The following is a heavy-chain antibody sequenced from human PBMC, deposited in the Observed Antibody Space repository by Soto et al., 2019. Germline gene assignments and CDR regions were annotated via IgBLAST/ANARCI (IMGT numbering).Heavy chain of an antibody. CDR3: ARDPYSSSWYGVGGTYGMDV. Sequence: GSLRLSCAASGFTFSSYWMSWVRQAPGKGLEWVANIKQDGSEKYYVDSVKGRFTISRDNAKNSLYLQMNSLRAEDTAVYYCARDPYSSSWYGVGGTYGMDVWGQGTTVTVSS. J-gene: IGHJ6*02. CDR1: GFTFSSYW. CDR2: IKQDGSEK. V-gene: IGHV3-7*01. D-gene: IGHD6-13*01.